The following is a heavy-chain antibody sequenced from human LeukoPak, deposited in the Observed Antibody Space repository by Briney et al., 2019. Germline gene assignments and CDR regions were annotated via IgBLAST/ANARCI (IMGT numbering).Heavy chain of an antibody. CDR2: IKEDGSEK. CDR3: ARDKRVGPTLFDY. Sequence: PGGYLRLSCVASGFTFGSYWMSWVRQAPGKGLEWVANIKEDGSEKYYMDSVKGRFTISRDNAKNSLYLQMSSLGAEDTAVYYCARDKRVGPTLFDYWGQGTVVTVSS. V-gene: IGHV3-7*01. CDR1: GFTFGSYW. J-gene: IGHJ4*02. D-gene: IGHD1-26*01.